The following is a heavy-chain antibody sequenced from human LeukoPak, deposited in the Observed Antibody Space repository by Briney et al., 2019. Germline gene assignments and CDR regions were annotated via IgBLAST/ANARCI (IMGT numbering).Heavy chain of an antibody. CDR1: GFTFCSYA. V-gene: IGHV3-30*04. J-gene: IGHJ4*02. D-gene: IGHD2-2*01. Sequence: GGSLRLSCAASGFTFCSYAMHWVRQAPGKGLEWVAVISYDGSNKYYADSVKGRFTISRDNSKNTLYLQMNSLRAEDTAVYYYARERCSSTSCRRNPDYWGQGTLVTVSS. CDR2: ISYDGSNK. CDR3: ARERCSSTSCRRNPDY.